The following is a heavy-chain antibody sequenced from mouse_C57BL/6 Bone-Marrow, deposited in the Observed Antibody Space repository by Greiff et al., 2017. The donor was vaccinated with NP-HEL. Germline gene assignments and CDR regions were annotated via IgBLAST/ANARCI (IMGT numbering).Heavy chain of an antibody. J-gene: IGHJ2*01. CDR1: GYTFTDYY. CDR3: AREGNGSSPY. V-gene: IGHV1-19*01. Sequence: VQLQQSGPVLVKPGASVKMSCKASGYTFTDYYMNWVKQSHGKSLEWIGVINPYNGGTSYNQKFKGKATLTVDKSSSTAYMELNSLTSEDSAVYYCAREGNGSSPYWGQGTTLTVSS. CDR2: INPYNGGT. D-gene: IGHD1-1*01.